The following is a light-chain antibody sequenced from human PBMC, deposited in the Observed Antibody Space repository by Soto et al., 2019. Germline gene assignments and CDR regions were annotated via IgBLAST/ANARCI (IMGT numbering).Light chain of an antibody. V-gene: IGKV3-15*01. CDR3: QQYSNRPLT. J-gene: IGKJ1*01. CDR1: QRVSSN. CDR2: DAS. Sequence: EIVMTQSPATLPVSPGERATLSCRASQRVSSNLAWYQQKPGRAPRLLISDASTRATGIPARFSGSGSGTEFTLTINSLQSEDFAVYYCQQYSNRPLTFGQGTKVEI.